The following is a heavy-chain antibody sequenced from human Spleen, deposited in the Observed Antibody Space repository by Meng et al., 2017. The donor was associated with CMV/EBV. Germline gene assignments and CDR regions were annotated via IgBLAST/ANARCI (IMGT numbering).Heavy chain of an antibody. J-gene: IGHJ5*02. CDR3: ARARPARPRFATGGWVDP. D-gene: IGHD6-6*01. CDR1: GYTFTSYY. Sequence: ASVKVSCKASGYTFTSYYMHWVRQAPGQGLEWMGIINPSGGSTSYAQKFQGRVTMTRDTSTSTVYMELSSLRSEDTAVYYCARARPARPRFATGGWVDPWGQGTLVTVSS. V-gene: IGHV1-46*01. CDR2: INPSGGST.